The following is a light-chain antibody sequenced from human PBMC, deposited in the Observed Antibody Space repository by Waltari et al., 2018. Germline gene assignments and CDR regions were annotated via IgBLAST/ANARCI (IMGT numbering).Light chain of an antibody. J-gene: IGKJ1*01. CDR3: QQYNNWPPWT. CDR1: QSVSSN. Sequence: EIVMTQSPATLSVSPGERATLSCTDSQSVSSNLALYQQNPCPAPRLVIYGASTRTTGIPARFSGSESETEFTLTISSLQSEDFAVYYCQQYNNWPPWTFGQGTKVEIK. CDR2: GAS. V-gene: IGKV3-15*01.